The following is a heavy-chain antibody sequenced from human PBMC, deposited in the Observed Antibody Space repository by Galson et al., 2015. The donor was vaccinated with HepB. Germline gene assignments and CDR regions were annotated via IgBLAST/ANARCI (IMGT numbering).Heavy chain of an antibody. J-gene: IGHJ4*02. CDR2: ISYDGSNK. CDR3: AKGGESGSGWYSSDY. D-gene: IGHD6-19*01. CDR1: GFTFSSYG. V-gene: IGHV3-30*18. Sequence: SLRLSCAASGFTFSSYGMHWVRQAPGKGLEWVAVISYDGSNKYYADSVKGRFTISRDNSKNTLYLQMNSLRAEDTAVYYCAKGGESGSGWYSSDYWGQGTLVTVSS.